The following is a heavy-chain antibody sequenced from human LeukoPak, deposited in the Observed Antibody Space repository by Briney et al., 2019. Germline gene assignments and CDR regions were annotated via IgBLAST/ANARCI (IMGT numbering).Heavy chain of an antibody. V-gene: IGHV5-10-1*01. CDR3: ARPAPGQGNAFDI. D-gene: IGHD2-2*01. CDR2: IDPRDSYT. J-gene: IGHJ3*02. Sequence: GESLKISCKGSGYSFTSYWISWVRQMPGKGLEWMGRIDPRDSYTNYSPSFRGHVTVSADTSISTAYLHWSSLKASDTAIYYCARPAPGQGNAFDIWGQGTMVTVSS. CDR1: GYSFTSYW.